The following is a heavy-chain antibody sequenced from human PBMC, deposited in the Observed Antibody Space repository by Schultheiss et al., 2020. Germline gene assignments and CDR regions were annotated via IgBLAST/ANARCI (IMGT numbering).Heavy chain of an antibody. J-gene: IGHJ6*02. CDR1: GFTFSSYA. D-gene: IGHD3-3*01. V-gene: IGHV3-23*01. Sequence: GGSLRLSCAASGFTFSSYAMSWVRQAPGKGLEWVSAISGSGGSTYYADSVKGRFTISRDNSKNTLYLQMNSLRAEDTAVYYCAKSGRFLEWLGMGYYYGMDVWGQGTTV. CDR2: ISGSGGST. CDR3: AKSGRFLEWLGMGYYYGMDV.